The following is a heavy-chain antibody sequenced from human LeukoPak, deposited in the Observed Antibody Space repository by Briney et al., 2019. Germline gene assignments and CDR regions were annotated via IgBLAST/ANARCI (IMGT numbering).Heavy chain of an antibody. CDR1: GFTFSNAW. Sequence: PGGSLRLSCAASGFTFSNAWMSWVRQAPGKGLEWVGRIKSKTDGGTTDYAAPVKGRFTISRDDSKNTLYLQMNSLKTEDTAVYYCTTGEYDFWSGYFQNFDYWGQGTLVTVSS. CDR2: IKSKTDGGTT. V-gene: IGHV3-15*01. J-gene: IGHJ4*02. CDR3: TTGEYDFWSGYFQNFDY. D-gene: IGHD3-3*01.